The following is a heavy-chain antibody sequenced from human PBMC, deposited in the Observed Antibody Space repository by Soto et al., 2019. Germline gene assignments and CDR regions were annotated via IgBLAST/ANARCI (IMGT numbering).Heavy chain of an antibody. J-gene: IGHJ6*04. D-gene: IGHD1-1*01. Sequence: EVQLVESGGGLVKPGGSLRLSCAASGFTFSSYSMNWVRQAPGKGLEWVSSISSSSFSINYADSVKGRFSISRDNAQNSLRMLMTDLRADDSAVYYCARNQSYNIYERDVWGEGTTVTVSS. CDR3: ARNQSYNIYERDV. CDR2: ISSSSFSI. V-gene: IGHV3-21*02. CDR1: GFTFSSYS.